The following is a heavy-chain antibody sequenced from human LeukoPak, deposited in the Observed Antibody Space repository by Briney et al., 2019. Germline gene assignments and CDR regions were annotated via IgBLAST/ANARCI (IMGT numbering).Heavy chain of an antibody. Sequence: SETLSLTCTVSGGSISYYYWNWIRQPAGKGLEWIGRIYTSGRTYYNPSLKSRVSMSVETSKNQFSLKLSSVTAADTAVYYCARVTGYMIEDYFDYWGQGTLVTVSS. V-gene: IGHV4-4*07. CDR3: ARVTGYMIEDYFDY. CDR1: GGSISYYY. J-gene: IGHJ4*02. CDR2: IYTSGRT. D-gene: IGHD3-22*01.